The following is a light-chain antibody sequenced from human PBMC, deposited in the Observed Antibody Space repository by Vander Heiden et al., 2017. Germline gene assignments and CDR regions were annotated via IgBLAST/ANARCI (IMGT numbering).Light chain of an antibody. CDR3: HQYDNRSLS. CDR1: ESISRN. CDR2: SAS. Sequence: EVVMTHSPATLSVSPGDRATLSCRASESISRNLAWYQQKPGQAPKLLIYSASTRATRIPSRFGGSGSGTEFTLTISSLQSEDVALYYCHQYDNRSLSFGQGTKVEI. J-gene: IGKJ1*01. V-gene: IGKV3-15*01.